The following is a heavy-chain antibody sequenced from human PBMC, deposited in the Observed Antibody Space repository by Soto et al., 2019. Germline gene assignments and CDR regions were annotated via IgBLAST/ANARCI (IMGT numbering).Heavy chain of an antibody. V-gene: IGHV3-30*18. CDR3: AKEGPITNWYFDY. CDR1: GFTFSNYG. D-gene: IGHD1-1*01. J-gene: IGHJ4*02. CDR2: ISYDGNVA. Sequence: QVQLVESEGGVIQPGRSLRLSCTASGFTFSNYGMHWVRQAPGKGLEWVTVISYDGNVAYYADSVKGRFTSSRDNSKNTLYLQMNSLRTDDTAVYCCAKEGPITNWYFDYWGQGTLVTVSS.